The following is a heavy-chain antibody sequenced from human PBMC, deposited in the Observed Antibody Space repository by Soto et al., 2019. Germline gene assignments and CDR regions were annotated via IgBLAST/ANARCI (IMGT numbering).Heavy chain of an antibody. J-gene: IGHJ3*01. Sequence: QAQLMQSEAEVKKPGSSVRVSCTASGGIFGSHGFSWVRQAPGQRLEWVGGFIPIFRTLTYTEKFQARVRIAADESTNTVYLDLSSLTSEDTAVYYCVRDRRIYYSDPHDEFVASDYEVWGQGTMVSVSS. V-gene: IGHV1-69*01. CDR3: VRDRRIYYSDPHDEFVASDYEV. CDR1: GGIFGSHG. D-gene: IGHD3-22*01. CDR2: FIPIFRTL.